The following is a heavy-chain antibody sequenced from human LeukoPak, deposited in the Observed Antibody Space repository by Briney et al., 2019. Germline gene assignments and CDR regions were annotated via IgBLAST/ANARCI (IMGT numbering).Heavy chain of an antibody. CDR3: ARDLSLGRHDDGEPFDS. D-gene: IGHD4-17*01. Sequence: ASVEVSCKASGYTFTSYGISWVRQAPGQGLEWMGWISGYNGNTNYVQKFRGRITMTTDTSTSTAYLHLRSLSSDDTALYYCARDLSLGRHDDGEPFDSWGQGTLVNVSS. CDR1: GYTFTSYG. CDR2: ISGYNGNT. V-gene: IGHV1-18*01. J-gene: IGHJ4*02.